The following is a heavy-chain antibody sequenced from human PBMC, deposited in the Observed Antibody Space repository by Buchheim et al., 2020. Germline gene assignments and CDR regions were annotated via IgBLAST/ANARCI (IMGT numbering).Heavy chain of an antibody. CDR3: ARGFLSFGYSGYAWDFDY. CDR1: GYTFTSYY. V-gene: IGHV1-46*01. J-gene: IGHJ4*02. Sequence: QVQLVQSGAVVKKPGASVKVSCKASGYTFTSYYMHWVRQAPGQGLEWMGIINPGGGSTSYAQKFQGRVTMTRDTSTSTVYMELSSLRSEDTAVYYCARGFLSFGYSGYAWDFDYWGQGTL. D-gene: IGHD5-12*01. CDR2: INPGGGST.